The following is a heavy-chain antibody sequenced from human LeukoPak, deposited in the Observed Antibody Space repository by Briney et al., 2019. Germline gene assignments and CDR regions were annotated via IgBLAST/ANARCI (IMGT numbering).Heavy chain of an antibody. Sequence: PGGSLRLSCAASGFTFSSYGMHWVRQAPGKGLEWVAFIRYDGSNKYYADSVKGRFTISRDNAKNSLYLQMNSLRAEDTAVYYCASDLQSRDSGYDYLDYWGQGTLATVSS. CDR3: ASDLQSRDSGYDYLDY. CDR1: GFTFSSYG. J-gene: IGHJ4*02. V-gene: IGHV3-30*02. D-gene: IGHD5-12*01. CDR2: IRYDGSNK.